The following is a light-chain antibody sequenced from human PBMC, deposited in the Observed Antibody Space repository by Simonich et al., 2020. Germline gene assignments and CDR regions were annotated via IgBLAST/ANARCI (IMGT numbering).Light chain of an antibody. Sequence: QSALTQPASVSGSPGQSITISCTGTSSDVGSYNLVSWNQQHPGKAPKLMIYEGSKRPSGVSKRFSGSKSGNTASLTISGLQAEDEADYYCCSYASSSTWVFGGGTKLTVL. V-gene: IGLV2-23*01. J-gene: IGLJ3*02. CDR1: SSDVGSYNL. CDR3: CSYASSSTWV. CDR2: EGS.